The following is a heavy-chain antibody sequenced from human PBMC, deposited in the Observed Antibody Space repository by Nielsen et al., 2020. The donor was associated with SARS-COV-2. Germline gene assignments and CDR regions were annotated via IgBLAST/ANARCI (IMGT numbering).Heavy chain of an antibody. CDR1: GFTFSSYA. CDR3: AKDLVGPEYSSSKGFDY. V-gene: IGHV3-23*01. Sequence: GGSLRLSCAASGFTFSSYAMSWVRQAPGKGLEWVSAISGSGGSTYYADSVKGRFTISRDNSKNTLYLQMNSLRAEDTAVYYCAKDLVGPEYSSSKGFDYWGQGTLVTVSS. CDR2: ISGSGGST. D-gene: IGHD6-6*01. J-gene: IGHJ4*02.